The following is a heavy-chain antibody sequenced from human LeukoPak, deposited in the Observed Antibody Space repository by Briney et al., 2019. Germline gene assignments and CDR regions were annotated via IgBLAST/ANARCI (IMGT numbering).Heavy chain of an antibody. Sequence: GESLKISCKGSGYSFTSYWIGWVRQMPGKGLEWMGIIYPGDSDTRYSPSFQGQVTISADESISTAYLQWSSLKASDTAMYYCARHPRYCSGGSCYGGWFDPWGQGTLVTVSS. CDR3: ARHPRYCSGGSCYGGWFDP. D-gene: IGHD2-15*01. CDR2: IYPGDSDT. J-gene: IGHJ5*02. CDR1: GYSFTSYW. V-gene: IGHV5-51*01.